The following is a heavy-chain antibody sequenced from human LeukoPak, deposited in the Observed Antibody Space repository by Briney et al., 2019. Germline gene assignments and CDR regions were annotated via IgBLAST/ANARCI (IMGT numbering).Heavy chain of an antibody. Sequence: PGESLRLSCAASGFTLDDYTMHWVRQAPGQGLEWVSLISWDGGITFYADSVKGRFNISRDNSKNSLYLQMNSLRPEDTAFYYCAKDSSADVLTGYFDFWGPGTLVTVSS. CDR2: ISWDGGIT. CDR3: AKDSSADVLTGYFDF. D-gene: IGHD3-9*01. CDR1: GFTLDDYT. V-gene: IGHV3-43*01. J-gene: IGHJ4*02.